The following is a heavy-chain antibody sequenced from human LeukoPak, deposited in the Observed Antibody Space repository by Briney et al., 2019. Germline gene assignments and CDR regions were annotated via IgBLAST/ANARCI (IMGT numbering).Heavy chain of an antibody. Sequence: GVLRLSCAASGFTFSSYSMNWVRQAPGKGLEWVSYISSSSSTIYYADSVKGRFTISRDNAKNLLYLQMNSLRDEDTAVYYCARDRVSGFYYYGMDVWGQGTTVTVSS. CDR2: ISSSSSTI. CDR1: GFTFSSYS. D-gene: IGHD3-10*01. J-gene: IGHJ6*02. V-gene: IGHV3-48*02. CDR3: ARDRVSGFYYYGMDV.